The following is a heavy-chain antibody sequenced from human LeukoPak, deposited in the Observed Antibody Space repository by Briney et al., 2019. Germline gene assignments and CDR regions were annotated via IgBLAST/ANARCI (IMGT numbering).Heavy chain of an antibody. Sequence: ASVKVSCKASGYTFTSYGISWVRQAPGQGLEWMGWINPNSGGTNYAQKFQGRVTMTRDTSISTAYMELSRLRSDDTAVYYCARGPFIVGAETPLDPPDYWGQGTLVTVSS. CDR1: GYTFTSYG. D-gene: IGHD1-26*01. CDR3: ARGPFIVGAETPLDPPDY. CDR2: INPNSGGT. V-gene: IGHV1-2*02. J-gene: IGHJ4*02.